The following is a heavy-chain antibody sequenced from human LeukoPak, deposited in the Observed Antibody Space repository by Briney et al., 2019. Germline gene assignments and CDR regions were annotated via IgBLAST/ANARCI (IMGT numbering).Heavy chain of an antibody. D-gene: IGHD4-17*01. J-gene: IGHJ5*02. V-gene: IGHV1-24*01. Sequence: ASVKVSCKASGYTLTELSMHWVRQAPGKGLEWMGGFDPEDGETIYAQKFQGRVTVTEDTSTDTAYMELSSLRSEDTAVYYCATVRITLPTTVTRGVNWFDPWGQGTLVAVSS. CDR2: FDPEDGET. CDR3: ATVRITLPTTVTRGVNWFDP. CDR1: GYTLTELS.